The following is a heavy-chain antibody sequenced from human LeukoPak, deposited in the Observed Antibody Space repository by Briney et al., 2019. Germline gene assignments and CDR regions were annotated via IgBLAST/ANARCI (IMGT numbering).Heavy chain of an antibody. J-gene: IGHJ4*02. CDR2: IKQDGSEK. D-gene: IGHD1-26*01. V-gene: IGHV3-7*01. CDR3: ARDGWDLLVGPFDY. Sequence: PGGSLRLSCAASGFTFSSYWMSWVRQAPGKGLEWVANIKQDGSEKYYVDPVKGRFTISRDNAKNSLYLQMNSLRAEDTAVYYCARDGWDLLVGPFDYWGQGTLVTVSS. CDR1: GFTFSSYW.